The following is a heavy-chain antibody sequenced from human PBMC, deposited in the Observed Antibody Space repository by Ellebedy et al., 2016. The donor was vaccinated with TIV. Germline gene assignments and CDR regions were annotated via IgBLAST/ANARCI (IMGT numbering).Heavy chain of an antibody. V-gene: IGHV4-59*01. D-gene: IGHD2/OR15-2a*01. CDR3: ARENWMCFTTFTTSCYGDFDY. Sequence: MPSETLSLTCTVSGGSMSGYYWSWIRQPPGKGLEWIAYIHDSGRTSYDPSLKSRITISLDTSKNQFSLKLTSVTAADTAVYYCARENWMCFTTFTTSCYGDFDYWGRGTLVTVSS. CDR2: IHDSGRT. J-gene: IGHJ4*02. CDR1: GGSMSGYY.